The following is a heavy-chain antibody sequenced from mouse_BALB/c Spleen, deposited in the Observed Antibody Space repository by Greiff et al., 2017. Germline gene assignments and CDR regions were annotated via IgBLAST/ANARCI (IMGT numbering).Heavy chain of an antibody. V-gene: IGHV5-6*02. CDR3: ARLNVYAMDY. CDR2: ISSGGSYT. Sequence: EVKLEESGGDLVKPGGSLKLSCAASGFTFSSYGMSWVRQTPDKRLEWVATISSGGSYTYYPDSVKGRFTISRDNAKNTLYLQMSSLKSEDTAMYYCARLNVYAMDYWGQGTSVTVSS. J-gene: IGHJ4*01. CDR1: GFTFSSYG.